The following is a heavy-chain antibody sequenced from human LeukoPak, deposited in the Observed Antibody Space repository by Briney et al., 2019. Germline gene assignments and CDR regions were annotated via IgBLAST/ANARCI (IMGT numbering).Heavy chain of an antibody. D-gene: IGHD3-10*01. J-gene: IGHJ4*02. CDR2: IYTSGST. V-gene: IGHV4-61*02. CDR1: GGSISSGSYY. Sequence: SETLSLTCTVSGGSISSGSYYWSWIRQPAGKGLEWIGRIYTSGSTNYNPSLKSRVTISVDTSKNQFSLKLSSVTAADTAVYYCARTMVRGLGFDYWGQGTLVTVSS. CDR3: ARTMVRGLGFDY.